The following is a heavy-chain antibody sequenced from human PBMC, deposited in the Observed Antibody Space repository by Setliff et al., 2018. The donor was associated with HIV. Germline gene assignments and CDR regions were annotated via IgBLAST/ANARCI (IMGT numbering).Heavy chain of an antibody. CDR3: ARDGRVLQVLRYFDWLYYFDY. V-gene: IGHV1-69*10. CDR1: GGTFSSYA. J-gene: IGHJ4*02. Sequence: GASVMVSCKASGGTFSSYAISWVRQAPGQGLEWMGGIIPILGIANYAQKFQGRVTITADKSTSTAYMELSSLRSEDTAVYYCARDGRVLQVLRYFDWLYYFDYWGQGTLVTVSS. CDR2: IIPILGIA. D-gene: IGHD3-9*01.